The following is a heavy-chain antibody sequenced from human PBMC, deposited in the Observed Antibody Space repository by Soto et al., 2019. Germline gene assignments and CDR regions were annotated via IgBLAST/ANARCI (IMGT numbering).Heavy chain of an antibody. CDR1: GFTVSSNY. J-gene: IGHJ3*01. CDR3: ARGALNGTTFHGRPFDC. Sequence: EVQLVESGGGLVQPGGSLRLSCAASGFTVSSNYMSWVRQAPGKGLEWVSVIYSGGSTYYADSVKGRFTISRHHSKNSLYIQMNSLRAEDTAVYYCARGALNGTTFHGRPFDCWGQGTMVTVSS. V-gene: IGHV3-53*04. D-gene: IGHD1-7*01. CDR2: IYSGGST.